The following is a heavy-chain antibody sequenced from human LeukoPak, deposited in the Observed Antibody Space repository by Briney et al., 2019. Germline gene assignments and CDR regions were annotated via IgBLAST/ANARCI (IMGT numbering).Heavy chain of an antibody. D-gene: IGHD4-17*01. CDR1: GFTFSSYG. V-gene: IGHV3-30*18. J-gene: IGHJ6*02. CDR3: AKGSRSTVTTNYYYGMDV. Sequence: PGGSLRLSCAASGFTFSSYGMHWVRQAPGKGLEWVAVISYDGSNKYYADSVKGRFTISRDNSKNTLYLQMNSLRAEDTAVYYCAKGSRSTVTTNYYYGMDVWGQGTTVAVSS. CDR2: ISYDGSNK.